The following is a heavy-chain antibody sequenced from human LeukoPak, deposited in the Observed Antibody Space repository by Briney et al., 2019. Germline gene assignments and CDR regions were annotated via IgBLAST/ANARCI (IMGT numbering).Heavy chain of an antibody. CDR1: GFTFSSYS. J-gene: IGHJ3*02. CDR2: ISTSSSYI. CDR3: ARVRLQPRTLLGDAFDI. V-gene: IGHV3-21*01. D-gene: IGHD1-14*01. Sequence: PGGSLRLSCAASGFTFSSYSMNWVRQAPGKGLEWVSCISTSSSYIYYADSVKGRFTISRDNAKNSLYLQMNSLRAEDTAVYYCARVRLQPRTLLGDAFDIWGQGTMVTVSS.